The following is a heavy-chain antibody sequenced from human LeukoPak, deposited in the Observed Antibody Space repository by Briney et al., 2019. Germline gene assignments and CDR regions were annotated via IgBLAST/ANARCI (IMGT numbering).Heavy chain of an antibody. Sequence: ASVKVSCKASGYTFTSYGISWVRQAPGQGLEWMGWISAYNGNANYAQKLQGRVTMTRDTSTSTVYMELSSLRSEDTAVYYCARGGYRRYFDYWGQGTLVTVSS. CDR1: GYTFTSYG. CDR3: ARGGYRRYFDY. D-gene: IGHD2-2*01. CDR2: ISAYNGNA. V-gene: IGHV1-18*01. J-gene: IGHJ4*02.